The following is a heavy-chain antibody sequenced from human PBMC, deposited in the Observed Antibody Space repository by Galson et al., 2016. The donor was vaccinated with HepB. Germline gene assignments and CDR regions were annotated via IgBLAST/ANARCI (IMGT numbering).Heavy chain of an antibody. CDR3: ATVAMTLLHTFDI. CDR2: IYHSGSI. CDR1: GGSISSSNW. J-gene: IGHJ3*02. V-gene: IGHV4-4*02. Sequence: TLSLTCAVSGGSISSSNWWSWVRQPPGKGLEWIGEIYHSGSINYNPSLKNRVTISVDKSKNQFSLKLSSVTAADTAVYYCATVAMTLLHTFDIWGQGTMVTVSS. D-gene: IGHD2/OR15-2a*01.